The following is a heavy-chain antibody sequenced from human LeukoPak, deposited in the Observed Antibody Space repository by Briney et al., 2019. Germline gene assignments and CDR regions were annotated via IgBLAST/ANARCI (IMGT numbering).Heavy chain of an antibody. CDR2: MNQDGSEK. CDR1: GFTSNTYW. CDR3: ARGYSLRGAFDI. V-gene: IGHV3-7*01. Sequence: PGGSLRLSCAASGFTSNTYWMNWVRQAPGKGLEWVAIMNQDGSEKYYVDSLKGRFTISRDNAKNSLYLQMSSLRAEDTAVYYCARGYSLRGAFDIWGHGTMVTASS. J-gene: IGHJ3*02. D-gene: IGHD2-15*01.